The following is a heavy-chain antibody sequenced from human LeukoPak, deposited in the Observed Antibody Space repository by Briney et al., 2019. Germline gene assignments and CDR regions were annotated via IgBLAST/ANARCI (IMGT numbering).Heavy chain of an antibody. J-gene: IGHJ6*02. CDR1: GYSFTSYW. V-gene: IGHV5-51*01. CDR3: ASTDGDNDYYYYYGMDV. CDR2: IYPGDSDT. Sequence: GESLKISCKGSGYSFTSYWIGWVRQMPGKGLEWMGIIYPGDSDTRYSPSFQGQVTISADKSISTAYLQWSSLKASDTAMYYCASTDGDNDYYYYYGMDVWGQGTTVTVSS. D-gene: IGHD4-17*01.